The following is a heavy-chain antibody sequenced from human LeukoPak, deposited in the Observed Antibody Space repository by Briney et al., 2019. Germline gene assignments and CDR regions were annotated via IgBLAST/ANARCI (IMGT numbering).Heavy chain of an antibody. D-gene: IGHD2-2*01. CDR2: INHSGST. CDR1: GGSFSGYY. Sequence: SETLSLTCAVYGGSFSGYYWSWIRQPPVKGLEWIGEINHSGSTNYNPSLKSRVTISVDTSKNQFSLKLSSVTAADTAVYYCARGPTQYCSSTSCYRHLRPGKFDYWGQGTLVTVSS. J-gene: IGHJ4*02. V-gene: IGHV4-34*01. CDR3: ARGPTQYCSSTSCYRHLRPGKFDY.